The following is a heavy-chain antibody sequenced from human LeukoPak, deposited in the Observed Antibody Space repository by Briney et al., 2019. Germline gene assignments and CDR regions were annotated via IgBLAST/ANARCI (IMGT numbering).Heavy chain of an antibody. D-gene: IGHD6-13*01. Sequence: GGSLRLSCAASGFTFSDYYMSWVRQAPGKGLEWVSYISSSGSMLHYADSVKGRFTISRDNAKNSLYLQMSSLRVEDTAVYYCARRPYSTSWYYFDYWGQGTLVTVSS. CDR2: ISSSGSML. J-gene: IGHJ4*02. V-gene: IGHV3-11*04. CDR3: ARRPYSTSWYYFDY. CDR1: GFTFSDYY.